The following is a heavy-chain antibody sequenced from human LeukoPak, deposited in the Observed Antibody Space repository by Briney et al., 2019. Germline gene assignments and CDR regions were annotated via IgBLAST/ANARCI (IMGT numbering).Heavy chain of an antibody. CDR3: ARASGSGDFDY. D-gene: IGHD1-26*01. J-gene: IGHJ4*02. CDR1: GGSISSGDYY. V-gene: IGHV4-30-4*02. CDR2: IYYSGST. Sequence: SETLSLTCTVSGGSISSGDYYWSWIRQPPGKGLEWIGYIYYSGSTYYNPSLKSRVTISVDTSKNQFSLKLSSVTAADTAVYYCARASGSGDFDYWGQGTLVTVSS.